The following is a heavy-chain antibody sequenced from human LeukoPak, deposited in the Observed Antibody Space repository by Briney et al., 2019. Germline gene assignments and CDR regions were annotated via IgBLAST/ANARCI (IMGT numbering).Heavy chain of an antibody. CDR3: ARDWAFDI. CDR2: IRYHGSDK. J-gene: IGHJ3*02. V-gene: IGHV3-30*02. Sequence: GGSLRLSCAAPGFTFSGSGMHWVRQAPGKGLEWVAFIRYHGSDKFSADSVKSRFTISRDNAKNSRYLQMSSLRAEDTAVYYCARDWAFDIWGQGTKVTGSS. CDR1: GFTFSGSG.